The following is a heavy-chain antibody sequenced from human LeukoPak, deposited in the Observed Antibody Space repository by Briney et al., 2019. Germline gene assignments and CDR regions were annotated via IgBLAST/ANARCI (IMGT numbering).Heavy chain of an antibody. D-gene: IGHD4-17*01. CDR3: AKGHGDWGGNYLDH. CDR1: GFTFTHYA. Sequence: PGGSLRLSCIASGFTFTHYAMTWVRQAPGKGLEWVSDISASGSTIHYADSVNGRFTVSRDNSKNTVFLEMISLRVEDTALYHCAKGHGDWGGNYLDHWGQGAQVTVSS. CDR2: ISASGSTI. V-gene: IGHV3-23*01. J-gene: IGHJ4*02.